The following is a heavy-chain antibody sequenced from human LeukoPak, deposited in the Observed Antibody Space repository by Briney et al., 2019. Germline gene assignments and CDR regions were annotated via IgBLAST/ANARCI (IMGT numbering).Heavy chain of an antibody. D-gene: IGHD3-3*01. Sequence: SVKVSCKASGCTFTAYYLNWVRQAPGQGLEWLGWIHPSSGVAKLPQRFQGRVTMARDTSITTAYMELSSLRSDDTAVYYCARDFWSGYPDYWGQGTLVSVSS. V-gene: IGHV1-2*02. CDR1: GCTFTAYY. J-gene: IGHJ4*02. CDR2: IHPSSGVA. CDR3: ARDFWSGYPDY.